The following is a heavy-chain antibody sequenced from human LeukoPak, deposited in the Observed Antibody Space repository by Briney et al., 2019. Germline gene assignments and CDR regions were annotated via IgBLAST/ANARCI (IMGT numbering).Heavy chain of an antibody. CDR3: ARDRGYYYDSSGYQSGYYFDY. Sequence: ASVKVSCKASGYTFTGYYVHWVRQAPGQGLEWMGWINPNTGGTNYAQKFQGRVTMTRDTSISTAYMELSRLRSDDTAVYYCARDRGYYYDSSGYQSGYYFDYWGQGTLVTVSS. V-gene: IGHV1-2*02. D-gene: IGHD3-22*01. CDR1: GYTFTGYY. J-gene: IGHJ4*02. CDR2: INPNTGGT.